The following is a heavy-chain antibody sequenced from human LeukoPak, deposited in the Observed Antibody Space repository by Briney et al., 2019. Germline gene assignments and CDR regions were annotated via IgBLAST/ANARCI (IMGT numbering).Heavy chain of an antibody. J-gene: IGHJ4*02. V-gene: IGHV3-66*01. Sequence: GGSLRLSCAASGFTVSNNYMSWVRLAPGKGLEWVSLIYSAGDTYYADSVKGRFTISRDNAKNSLYLQMNSLRAEDTAVYYCARERVSGYGAAADYWGQGTLVTVSS. D-gene: IGHD5-12*01. CDR1: GFTVSNNY. CDR3: ARERVSGYGAAADY. CDR2: IYSAGDT.